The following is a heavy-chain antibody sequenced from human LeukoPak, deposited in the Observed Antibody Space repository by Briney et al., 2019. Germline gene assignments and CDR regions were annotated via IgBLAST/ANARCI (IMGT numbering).Heavy chain of an antibody. V-gene: IGHV4-59*02. CDR3: ARDQLYCSGGSCYSGHFDY. D-gene: IGHD2-15*01. CDR2: IYYSGTT. CDR1: GDSVSSYY. J-gene: IGHJ4*02. Sequence: PSETLSLTCTVSGDSVSSYYWSWIRQPPGKGLEWIGYIYYSGTTNYNPSLKSRVTMSVDTSKNQFSLKLSSVTAADTAVYYCARDQLYCSGGSCYSGHFDYWGQGTLVTVSS.